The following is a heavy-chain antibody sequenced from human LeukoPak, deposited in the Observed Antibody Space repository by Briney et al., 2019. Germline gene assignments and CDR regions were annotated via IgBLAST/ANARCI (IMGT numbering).Heavy chain of an antibody. CDR2: IRGNGGST. J-gene: IGHJ4*02. CDR1: RFTFSSYT. V-gene: IGHV3-23*01. CDR3: AKDRYYDSSGPWGY. Sequence: PGGSLRLSCAASRFTFSSYTMSWVRQAPGKGLEWVSGIRGNGGSTYYADSVKGRFTISRDNSKNTLYLQMNSLRAEDTAVYYCAKDRYYDSSGPWGYWGQGTLVTVSS. D-gene: IGHD3-22*01.